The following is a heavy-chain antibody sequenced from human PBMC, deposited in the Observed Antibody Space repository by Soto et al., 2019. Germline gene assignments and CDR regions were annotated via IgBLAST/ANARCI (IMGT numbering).Heavy chain of an antibody. J-gene: IGHJ6*02. CDR3: ARPRXTMVRGVRTPYYYGMDV. D-gene: IGHD3-10*01. CDR1: GGTFSSYA. V-gene: IGHV1-69*13. Sequence: SVKVSCKASGGTFSSYAISWVRQAPGQGLEWMGGIIPIFGTANYAQKFQGRVTITADESTSTAYMGLSSLRSEDTAVYYCARPRXTMVRGVRTPYYYGMDVWGPGTTVTVSS. CDR2: IIPIFGTA.